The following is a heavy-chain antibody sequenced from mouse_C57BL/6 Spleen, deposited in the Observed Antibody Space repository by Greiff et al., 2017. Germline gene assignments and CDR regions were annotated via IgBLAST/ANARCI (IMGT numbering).Heavy chain of an antibody. J-gene: IGHJ2*01. Sequence: EVQLMESGGGLVKPGGSLKLSCAASGFTFSDYGMHWVRQAPEKGLEWVAYISSGSSTIYYAATVKGRFTITRDNAKTTLFLQMNSSRSEDTATYYCARDPVYDYFDYWGQGTTLTVSS. CDR2: ISSGSSTI. CDR1: GFTFSDYG. V-gene: IGHV5-17*01. D-gene: IGHD2-3*01. CDR3: ARDPVYDYFDY.